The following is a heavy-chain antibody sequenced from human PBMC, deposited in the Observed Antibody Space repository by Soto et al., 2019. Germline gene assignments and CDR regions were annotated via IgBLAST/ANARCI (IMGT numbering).Heavy chain of an antibody. CDR1: GFTVSSNY. J-gene: IGHJ4*02. Sequence: GGSLRLSCAASGFTVSSNYMSWVRQAPGKGLEWVSVIYNGGSTYYADSVKGRFTISRDNSTNTLYLQVNSLRAEDTAVYYCARSFCSGGNCYPYYFDYWGQGALVTVSS. D-gene: IGHD2-15*01. CDR3: ARSFCSGGNCYPYYFDY. V-gene: IGHV3-53*01. CDR2: IYNGGST.